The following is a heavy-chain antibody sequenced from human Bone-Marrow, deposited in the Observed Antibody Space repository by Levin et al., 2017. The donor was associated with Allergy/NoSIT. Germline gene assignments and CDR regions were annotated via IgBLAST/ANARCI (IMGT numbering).Heavy chain of an antibody. CDR1: GGSISSSSYY. Sequence: SETLSLTCTVSGGSISSSSYYWGWIRQPPGTGLEWIGSIYYSGSTYYNPSLKSRVTISVDTSKNQFSLKLSSVTAADTAVYYCARLRYSSSNYFDYWGQGTLVTVSS. D-gene: IGHD6-6*01. V-gene: IGHV4-39*01. CDR2: IYYSGST. J-gene: IGHJ4*02. CDR3: ARLRYSSSNYFDY.